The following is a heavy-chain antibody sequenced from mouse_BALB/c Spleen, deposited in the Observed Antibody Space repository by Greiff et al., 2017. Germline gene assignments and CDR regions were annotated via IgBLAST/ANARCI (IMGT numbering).Heavy chain of an antibody. D-gene: IGHD2-1*01. Sequence: QVQLQQSGAELVKPGASVKLSCKASGYTFTSYYMYWVKQRPGQGLEWIGEINPSNGGTNFNEKFKSKATLTVDKSSSTAYMQLSSLTSEDSAVYYCTRARYYCGGYCFAYWGQGTTLTVSA. CDR1: GYTFTSYY. CDR3: TRARYYCGGYCFAY. J-gene: IGHJ2*01. CDR2: INPSNGGT. V-gene: IGHV1S81*02.